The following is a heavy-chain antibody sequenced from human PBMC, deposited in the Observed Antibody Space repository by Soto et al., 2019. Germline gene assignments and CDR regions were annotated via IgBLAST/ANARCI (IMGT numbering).Heavy chain of an antibody. V-gene: IGHV4-39*07. D-gene: IGHD1-26*01. CDR1: GGPITSRTYS. CDR2: IYYHGNT. Sequence: PSETLSLTCAVSGGPITSRTYSWGWIRQPPGKTLEWIGTIYYHGNTYSNPSLKSRVTISVDKSKNQFSLKLSSVTSADMAVYYCARVSGSYYYGMDVWGQGTTVTVSS. J-gene: IGHJ6*02. CDR3: ARVSGSYYYGMDV.